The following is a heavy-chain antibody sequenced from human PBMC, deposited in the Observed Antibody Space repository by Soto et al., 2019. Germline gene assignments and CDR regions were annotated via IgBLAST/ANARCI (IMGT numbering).Heavy chain of an antibody. CDR2: ISSSSSYI. V-gene: IGHV3-21*01. D-gene: IGHD2-2*01. J-gene: IGHJ6*02. CDR3: ARAYCSSTSCYLPTIFGVVIEYYYYGMDV. Sequence: PGGSLRLSCAASGFTFTTYSINWVSQAPGKGLEWVSSISSSSSYIYYADSVKGRFTICTDNAKNSLYLQMNSLRAEDTAVYYCARAYCSSTSCYLPTIFGVVIEYYYYGMDVWGQGTTVTVSS. CDR1: GFTFTTYS.